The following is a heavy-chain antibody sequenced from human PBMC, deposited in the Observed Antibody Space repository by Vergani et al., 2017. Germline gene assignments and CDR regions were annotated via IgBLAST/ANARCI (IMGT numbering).Heavy chain of an antibody. Sequence: QVQLVQSGAEVKKPGASVKVSCKASGYTFTSYAMHWVRQAPGQRLEWMGWINAGNGNTKYSQKFQDRVTITRDTSASTAYMELSSLRSEDTAVYYCARAYGDYYGMDVWGQGTTVTVSS. CDR2: INAGNGNT. D-gene: IGHD4-17*01. J-gene: IGHJ6*02. CDR1: GYTFTSYA. CDR3: ARAYGDYYGMDV. V-gene: IGHV1-3*01.